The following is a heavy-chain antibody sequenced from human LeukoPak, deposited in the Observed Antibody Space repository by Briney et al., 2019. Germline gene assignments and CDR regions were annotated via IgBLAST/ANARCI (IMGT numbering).Heavy chain of an antibody. V-gene: IGHV1-18*01. CDR1: GYTFTNYG. Sequence: ASVKVSFTSSGYTFTNYGITWVRQAPGQGLEWMGWISVYNGKTNYAQKLQDRVTMTTDTSTSTAYMELRSLRSDDTAVYYCAREWKSSFDPWGQGTLVTVSS. CDR2: ISVYNGKT. D-gene: IGHD1-1*01. J-gene: IGHJ5*02. CDR3: AREWKSSFDP.